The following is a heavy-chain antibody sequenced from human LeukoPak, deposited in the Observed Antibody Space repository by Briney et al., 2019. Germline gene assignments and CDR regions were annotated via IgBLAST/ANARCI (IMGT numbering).Heavy chain of an antibody. Sequence: GASVSVSCKASGYTFTSYDINWVRQATGQGLEWMGWMNPNSGNTGYAQKFQGRVTITRNTSISTAYLELSRLRSEDTAVYYCARVVVVAATGGDWFDPWGQGTLVTVSS. D-gene: IGHD2-15*01. CDR3: ARVVVVAATGGDWFDP. CDR1: GYTFTSYD. V-gene: IGHV1-8*03. J-gene: IGHJ5*02. CDR2: MNPNSGNT.